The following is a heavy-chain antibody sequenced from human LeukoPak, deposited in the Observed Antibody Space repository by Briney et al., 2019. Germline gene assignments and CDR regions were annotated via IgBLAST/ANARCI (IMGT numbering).Heavy chain of an antibody. CDR3: AKRGYSSGWFDY. J-gene: IGHJ5*01. V-gene: IGHV3-23*01. CDR1: GFTFNSYA. Sequence: GGSLRLSCAASGFTFNSYAMSWVRQAPGKGLEWVSAISGSGGSTYYADSVKGRFTISGDNSKNTLYLQMNSLRAEDTAVYYCAKRGYSSGWFDYWGQGTLVTVSS. D-gene: IGHD6-19*01. CDR2: ISGSGGST.